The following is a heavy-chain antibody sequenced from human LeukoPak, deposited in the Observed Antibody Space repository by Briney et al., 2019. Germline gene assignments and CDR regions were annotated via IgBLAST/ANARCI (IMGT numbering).Heavy chain of an antibody. D-gene: IGHD1-26*01. CDR2: INPNSGGT. J-gene: IGHJ3*02. V-gene: IGHV1-2*06. Sequence: GASVKVSCKAPGYTFTGYYMHWVRQAPGQGLEWMGRINPNSGGTNYAQKFQGRVTMTRDTSISTAYMELSRLRSDDTAVYYCARASRSRYAFDIWGQGTMVTVSS. CDR3: ARASRSRYAFDI. CDR1: GYTFTGYY.